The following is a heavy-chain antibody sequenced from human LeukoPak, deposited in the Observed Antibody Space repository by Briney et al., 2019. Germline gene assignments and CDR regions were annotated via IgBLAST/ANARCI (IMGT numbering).Heavy chain of an antibody. D-gene: IGHD2-8*01. CDR2: MNPNSGGT. Sequence: ASVKVSCKASGYTFTSYDINWVRQATGQGLEWMGWMNPNSGGTNYAQKFQGWVTMTRDTSISTAYMELSRLRSDDTAVYYCARDLMGGTTAFDYWGQGTLVTVSS. J-gene: IGHJ4*02. CDR3: ARDLMGGTTAFDY. CDR1: GYTFTSYD. V-gene: IGHV1-2*04.